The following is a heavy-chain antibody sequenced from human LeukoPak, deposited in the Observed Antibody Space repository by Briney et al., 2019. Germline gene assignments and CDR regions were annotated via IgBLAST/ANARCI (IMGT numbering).Heavy chain of an antibody. CDR2: IHTSGST. CDR3: ARGGTAVIAPYAFDI. V-gene: IGHV4-4*07. Sequence: SETLSLTCTVSGGSIGSYYWSWIRQPAGKGLEYIGRIHTSGSTNYNPSVKSRVAMSVDTSKKQFSLKLSSLTAADTAVYYCARGGTAVIAPYAFDIWGQGTMVTVSS. D-gene: IGHD4-23*01. CDR1: GGSIGSYY. J-gene: IGHJ3*02.